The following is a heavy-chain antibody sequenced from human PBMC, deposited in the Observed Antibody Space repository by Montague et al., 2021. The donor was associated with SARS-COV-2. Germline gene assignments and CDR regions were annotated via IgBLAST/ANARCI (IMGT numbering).Heavy chain of an antibody. D-gene: IGHD3-22*01. V-gene: IGHV4-39*01. CDR2: MYYNGST. J-gene: IGHJ5*02. CDR1: GDSFTSRTYS. Sequence: SETLSLTCTASGDSFTSRTYSWGWIRQPPGKGLEWIGNMYYNGSTHFNPSLKSRATMSVDSSKNQFSLKLSSVTAADTAVYFCAKIKYYYDSGALYGWFDPWGQGALVTVSS. CDR3: AKIKYYYDSGALYGWFDP.